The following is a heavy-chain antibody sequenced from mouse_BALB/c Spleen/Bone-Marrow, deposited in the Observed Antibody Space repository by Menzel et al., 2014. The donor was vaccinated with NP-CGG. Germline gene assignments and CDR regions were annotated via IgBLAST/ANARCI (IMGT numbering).Heavy chain of an antibody. J-gene: IGHJ2*01. CDR3: ARSGYDYENY. CDR1: GYAFSSSW. V-gene: IGHV1-82*01. CDR2: IYPGDGDT. Sequence: VQLQQSGPELVKPGASVKISCKASGYAFSSSWMNWVKQRPGQGLEWIGRIYPGDGDTNYNGKFKGKATLTADKSSSTAYMQLSGLTSVDSAVYFCARSGYDYENYWGQGTTLTVSS. D-gene: IGHD2-4*01.